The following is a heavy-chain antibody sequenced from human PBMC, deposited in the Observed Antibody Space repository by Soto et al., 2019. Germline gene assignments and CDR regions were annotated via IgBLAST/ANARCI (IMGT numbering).Heavy chain of an antibody. V-gene: IGHV1-69*01. CDR1: GGTFSRNT. D-gene: IGHD3-22*01. CDR3: ARQFDHDRSGHYYAY. Sequence: QVQLVQSGAEVKKPGSSVKVSCKASGGTFSRNTISWVRQAPGQGLEWMGGITPIFGTPNYAQNFQGRVAITADESTSTVYMEVSRLRFEDTAMYYCARQFDHDRSGHYYAYWGQGTMVTVSS. J-gene: IGHJ4*02. CDR2: ITPIFGTP.